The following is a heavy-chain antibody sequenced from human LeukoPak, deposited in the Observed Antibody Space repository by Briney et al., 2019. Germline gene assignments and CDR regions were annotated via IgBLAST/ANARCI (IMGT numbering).Heavy chain of an antibody. D-gene: IGHD6-13*01. Sequence: GGSLRLSCAASGFTFSYYWMGWVRQAPGKGLEWVANIKQDGSEKYYVDSVKGRFTISRDNAKNSLYLQMDSLRAEDTAVYYCVRDLSSSWYTLGYWGQGTLVTVSS. V-gene: IGHV3-7*01. CDR3: VRDLSSSWYTLGY. CDR1: GFTFSYYW. CDR2: IKQDGSEK. J-gene: IGHJ4*02.